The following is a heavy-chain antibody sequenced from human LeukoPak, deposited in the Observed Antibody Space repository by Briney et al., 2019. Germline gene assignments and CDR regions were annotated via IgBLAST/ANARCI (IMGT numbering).Heavy chain of an antibody. CDR3: ARGYYDSSGYYRYGNWFDP. V-gene: IGHV4-4*07. CDR2: IYTSGST. Sequence: SETLSLTCTVSGGSISSYYWSWIRQPAGKGLEWIGRIYTSGSTNYNPFLKSRVTISVDKSKNQFSLKLSSVTAADTAVYYCARGYYDSSGYYRYGNWFDPWGQGTLVTVSS. D-gene: IGHD3-22*01. CDR1: GGSISSYY. J-gene: IGHJ5*02.